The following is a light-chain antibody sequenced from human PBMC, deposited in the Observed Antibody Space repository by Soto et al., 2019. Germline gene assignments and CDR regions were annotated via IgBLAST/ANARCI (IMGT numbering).Light chain of an antibody. CDR2: AAS. V-gene: IGKV1-9*01. CDR3: QQLNSFPRT. CDR1: QDINSY. J-gene: IGKJ1*01. Sequence: DIQLTQSPSFLSASVGDRVTITCRASQDINSYLAWYQQKPGKAPKLLIYAASTLQSAVPSRFSGGGSGTEFTLTISSLQPEDVATYYCQQLNSFPRTFCQGTKVEF.